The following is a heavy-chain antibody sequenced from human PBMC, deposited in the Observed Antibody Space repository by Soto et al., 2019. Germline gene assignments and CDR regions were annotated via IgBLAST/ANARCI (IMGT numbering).Heavy chain of an antibody. J-gene: IGHJ4*02. V-gene: IGHV1-69*13. CDR1: GGTFSRYA. CDR3: ARVSGEYSSSYILMGQHYYFDS. CDR2: IIPILGAP. Sequence: GASVKVSCKASGGTFSRYAISWVRQAPGQGLEWVGGIIPILGAPNYAQKFQGRVTITADEFTSTAYMELGSLRSEDTAVYYCARVSGEYSSSYILMGQHYYFDSWGQGTLVTVSS. D-gene: IGHD6-6*01.